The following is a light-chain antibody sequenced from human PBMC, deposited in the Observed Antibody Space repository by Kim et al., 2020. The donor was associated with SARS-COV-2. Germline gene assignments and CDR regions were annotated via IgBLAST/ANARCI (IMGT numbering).Light chain of an antibody. CDR3: NSRDSSGNSYF. CDR1: SLRTYD. CDR2: GEN. V-gene: IGLV3-19*01. Sequence: AWGQTVRITCKGDSLRTYDASWYKQKPGQAPVLVIYGENNRPSGIPDRFSGSSSGNTASLTITGAQAEDEADYFCNSRDSSGNSYFFGTGTKVTVL. J-gene: IGLJ1*01.